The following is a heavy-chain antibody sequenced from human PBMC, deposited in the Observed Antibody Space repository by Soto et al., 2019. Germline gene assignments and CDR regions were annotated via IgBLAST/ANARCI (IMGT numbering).Heavy chain of an antibody. V-gene: IGHV3-21*01. D-gene: IGHD3-22*01. CDR1: GFTFSSYA. J-gene: IGHJ5*02. CDR2: ISSSSSYI. CDR3: ARDLRYYDSSVPPP. Sequence: TGGSLRLSCAASGFTFSSYAMSWVRQAPGKGLEWVSSISSSSSYIYYADSVKGRFTISRDNAKNSLYLQMNSLRAEDTAVYYCARDLRYYDSSVPPPWGQGTLVTSPQ.